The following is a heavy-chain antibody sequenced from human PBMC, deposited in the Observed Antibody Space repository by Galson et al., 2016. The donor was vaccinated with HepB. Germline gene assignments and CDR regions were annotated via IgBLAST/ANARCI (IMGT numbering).Heavy chain of an antibody. J-gene: IGHJ4*02. V-gene: IGHV3-13*04. CDR1: GFTLRMYD. CDR2: ITTAGDT. Sequence: SLRLSCAASGFTLRMYDMHWVRQATGKGLEWVSGITTAGDTYYPGSVKGRFTISRDNAKNSLYLQMNSLRDEDTAVYYCLREPFDYWGQGALVTVSS. CDR3: LREPFDY.